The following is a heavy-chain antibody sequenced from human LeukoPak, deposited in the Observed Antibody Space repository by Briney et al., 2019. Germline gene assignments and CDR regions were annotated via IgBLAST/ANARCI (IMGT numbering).Heavy chain of an antibody. D-gene: IGHD3-22*01. Sequence: GASVKVSCKASGYTFTGYYMHWVRQAPGQGLEWMGWINPNSGGTNYAQKFQGRVTMTRDTSISTAYMELSRLRSDDTAVYYCASSGHYYDSSGYFDAFDIWGQGTMVTVSS. V-gene: IGHV1-2*02. J-gene: IGHJ3*02. CDR3: ASSGHYYDSSGYFDAFDI. CDR2: INPNSGGT. CDR1: GYTFTGYY.